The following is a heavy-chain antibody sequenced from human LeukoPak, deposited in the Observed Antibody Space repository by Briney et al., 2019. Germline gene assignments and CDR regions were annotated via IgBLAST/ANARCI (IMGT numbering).Heavy chain of an antibody. V-gene: IGHV1-69*04. CDR3: AMVGIAARHGDY. J-gene: IGHJ4*02. D-gene: IGHD6-6*01. CDR1: GGTFSSYA. Sequence: ASVKVSCKASGGTFSSYAISWVRQAPGQGLEWMGRIIPILGIANYAQKFQGRVTITADKSTSTAYMELSSLRSEDTAVYCCAMVGIAARHGDYWGQGTLVTVSS. CDR2: IIPILGIA.